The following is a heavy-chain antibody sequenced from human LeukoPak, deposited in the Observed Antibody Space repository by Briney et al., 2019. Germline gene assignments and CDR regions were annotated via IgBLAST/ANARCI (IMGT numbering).Heavy chain of an antibody. CDR2: IYYSGST. J-gene: IGHJ5*02. Sequence: PSETLSLTCTVSGGSISNGDHYWSWIRQHPGKGLGWIGHIYYSGSTYYNPSLKSRVTISVDTSKNRFSLKLSSVTAADTAVYYCARGGSTSYREFLYNWFDPWGQGTLVTVSS. D-gene: IGHD3-10*01. CDR3: ARGGSTSYREFLYNWFDP. V-gene: IGHV4-30-4*02. CDR1: GGSISNGDHY.